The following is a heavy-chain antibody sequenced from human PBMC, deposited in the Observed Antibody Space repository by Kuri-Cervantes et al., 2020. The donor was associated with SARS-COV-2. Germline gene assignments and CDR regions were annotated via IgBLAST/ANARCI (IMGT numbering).Heavy chain of an antibody. Sequence: GESLKISCKGSGYSLTSYWIGWVRQMPGKGLEWMGIIYPGDSDTSYSPSFQGQVTISADKSISTAYLQWSSLKASDTAMYYCARYYYDSSGYPNWFDPWGQGTLVTVSS. CDR3: ARYYYDSSGYPNWFDP. V-gene: IGHV5-51*01. CDR1: GYSLTSYW. CDR2: IYPGDSDT. D-gene: IGHD3-22*01. J-gene: IGHJ5*02.